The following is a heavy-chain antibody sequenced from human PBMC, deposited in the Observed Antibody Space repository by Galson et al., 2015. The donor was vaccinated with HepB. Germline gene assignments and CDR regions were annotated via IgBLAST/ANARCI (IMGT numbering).Heavy chain of an antibody. J-gene: IGHJ4*02. Sequence: SLRLSCAASGFTFSSYATSWVRQAPGKGLEWVSAISGSGGSTYYADSVKGRFTISRDNSKNTLYLQMNSLRAEDTAVYYYAKETGYWGGVINGVDYWGQGTLVTVSS. D-gene: IGHD2-21*01. V-gene: IGHV3-23*01. CDR1: GFTFSSYA. CDR2: ISGSGGST. CDR3: AKETGYWGGVINGVDY.